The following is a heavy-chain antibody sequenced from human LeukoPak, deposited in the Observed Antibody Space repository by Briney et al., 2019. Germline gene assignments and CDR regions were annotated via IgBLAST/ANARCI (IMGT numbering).Heavy chain of an antibody. J-gene: IGHJ4*02. CDR1: GFTFSSYA. Sequence: PGGSLRLSCAASGFTFSSYAMSWVRQAPGKGLEWVSAISGSGGSTYYADSVKGRFTISRDNSKNTLYLQMNSLRAEDTAVYYCATHSNYDSSGYHDYWGQGTLVTVSS. D-gene: IGHD3-22*01. V-gene: IGHV3-23*01. CDR3: ATHSNYDSSGYHDY. CDR2: ISGSGGST.